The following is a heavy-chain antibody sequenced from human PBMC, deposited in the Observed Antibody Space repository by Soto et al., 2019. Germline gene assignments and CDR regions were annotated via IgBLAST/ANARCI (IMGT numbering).Heavy chain of an antibody. CDR2: INHSGST. D-gene: IGHD2-21*02. Sequence: SETLCLTCAVYGGSFIGYYWSWIRQPPGKGVEWMGEINHSGSTNYNPSLKSRVTISVDTSKNQFSLKLSAVTAADTAVYYCARDYFGDYHICXYWGPGILVXDS. V-gene: IGHV4-34*01. J-gene: IGHJ4*02. CDR3: ARDYFGDYHICXY. CDR1: GGSFIGYY.